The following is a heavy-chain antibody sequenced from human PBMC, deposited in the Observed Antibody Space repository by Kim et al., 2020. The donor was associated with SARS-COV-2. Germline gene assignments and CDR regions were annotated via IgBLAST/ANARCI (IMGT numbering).Heavy chain of an antibody. CDR1: GFTFSSYG. V-gene: IGHV3-33*06. CDR3: AKDGIPTTVTSVGIGYANDAFDI. D-gene: IGHD4-17*01. Sequence: GGSLRLSCAASGFTFSSYGMHWVRQAPGKGLEWVAVIWYDGSNKYYADSVKGRLIISRDNSTNTLYLQMNSLRAEDTAVYYCAKDGIPTTVTSVGIGYANDAFDIWGQGTMVTVSS. CDR2: IWYDGSNK. J-gene: IGHJ3*02.